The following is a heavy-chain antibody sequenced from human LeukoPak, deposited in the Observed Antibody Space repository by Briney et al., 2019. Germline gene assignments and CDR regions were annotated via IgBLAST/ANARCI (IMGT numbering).Heavy chain of an antibody. D-gene: IGHD1-7*01. CDR1: GFTFSSYA. Sequence: PGGSLRLSCAASGFTFSSYAMSWVRLAPGKGLEWVGQTVSEIDGGTTDYATPVKGRFTISRDDSKSTLYLQMNSLKIEDTAVYYCTTDEDWNYARKDVWGQGATVIVSS. CDR3: TTDEDWNYARKDV. J-gene: IGHJ6*02. V-gene: IGHV3-15*04. CDR2: TVSEIDGGTT.